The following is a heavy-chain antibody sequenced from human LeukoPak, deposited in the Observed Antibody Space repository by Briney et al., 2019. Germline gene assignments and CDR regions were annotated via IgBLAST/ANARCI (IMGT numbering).Heavy chain of an antibody. V-gene: IGHV3-23*01. CDR3: AKDYYGSGGPFDY. D-gene: IGHD3-10*01. CDR1: GLTFSSYA. CDR2: ISGSGGST. J-gene: IGHJ4*02. Sequence: GGSLRLSCAASGLTFSSYAMSWVRQAPGKGLEWVSVISGSGGSTYYADSVKGRFTISRDNSKNTLYLQMNSLRAEDTAVYYCAKDYYGSGGPFDYWGQGTLVTVSS.